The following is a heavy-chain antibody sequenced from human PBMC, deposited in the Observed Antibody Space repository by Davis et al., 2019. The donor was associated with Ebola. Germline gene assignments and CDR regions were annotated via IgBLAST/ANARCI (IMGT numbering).Heavy chain of an antibody. D-gene: IGHD1-26*01. CDR2: INAGNGNT. CDR1: GYTFTSYA. Sequence: ASVKVSCKASGYTFTSYAMHWVRQAPGQRLEWMGWINAGNGNTKYSQKFQGRVTITRDTSASTAYMELSSLRSEDTAVYYCAREAHSGSVFNWFDPWGQGTLVTVSS. CDR3: AREAHSGSVFNWFDP. V-gene: IGHV1-3*01. J-gene: IGHJ5*02.